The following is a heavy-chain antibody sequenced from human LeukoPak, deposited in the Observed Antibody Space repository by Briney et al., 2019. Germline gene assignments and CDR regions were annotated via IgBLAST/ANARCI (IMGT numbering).Heavy chain of an antibody. Sequence: GGSLRLSCVASGFTFSNAWMSWVRQAPGKGLEWVGRIKSKTDGGTTDYAAPVKGRFTISRDDSKNTLYLQMNSLKTEDTAVYYCTTDPANGSGSYYKVGWGQGTLVTVFS. V-gene: IGHV3-15*01. D-gene: IGHD3-10*01. CDR1: GFTFSNAW. CDR3: TTDPANGSGSYYKVG. CDR2: IKSKTDGGTT. J-gene: IGHJ4*02.